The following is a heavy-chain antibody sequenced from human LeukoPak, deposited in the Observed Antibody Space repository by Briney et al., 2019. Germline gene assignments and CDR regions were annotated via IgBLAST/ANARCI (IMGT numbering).Heavy chain of an antibody. V-gene: IGHV4-59*12. D-gene: IGHD6-6*01. CDR3: ARDRDSSSSEIFDY. CDR1: GGSISSYY. CDR2: IYYSGST. Sequence: SETLSLTCTVSGGSISSYYWSWIRQPPGKGLEWIGYIYYSGSTNYNPSLKSRVTISVDTSKNQFSLNLRSVTAADTAVYYCARDRDSSSSEIFDYWGQGTLVTVSS. J-gene: IGHJ4*02.